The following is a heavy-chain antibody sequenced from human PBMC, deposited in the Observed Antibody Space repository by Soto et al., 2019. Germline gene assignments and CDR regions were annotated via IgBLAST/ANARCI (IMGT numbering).Heavy chain of an antibody. D-gene: IGHD1-26*01. CDR1: GFTFGNYG. J-gene: IGHJ4*02. V-gene: IGHV3-30*18. CDR3: AKGGGSARDFDY. CDR2: TSYDGNNK. Sequence: QVQLVDSGGDVVQPGGSLRLSCTGSGFTFGNYGMHWVRQALGKGLGWVASTSYDGNNKYYADSLKGRFTISRDNSKKMVYLQMTSLGPEDTAVYYCAKGGGSARDFDYWGQGALVTVSS.